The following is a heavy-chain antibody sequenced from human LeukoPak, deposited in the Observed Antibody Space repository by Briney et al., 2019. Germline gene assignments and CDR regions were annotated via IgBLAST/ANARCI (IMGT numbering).Heavy chain of an antibody. V-gene: IGHV1-18*01. CDR2: ISTYNDNT. CDR1: GYTFTSYD. Sequence: GASVKVSCKASGYTFTSYDISWVRQAPGQGLEWMGWISTYNDNTHHAQKLQGRDTMTTDTSTSTVYMELKSLRSDDTAVYYCARIQSRIIAARPGNPAFDYWGRGTLVTVSS. CDR3: ARIQSRIIAARPGNPAFDY. J-gene: IGHJ4*02. D-gene: IGHD6-6*01.